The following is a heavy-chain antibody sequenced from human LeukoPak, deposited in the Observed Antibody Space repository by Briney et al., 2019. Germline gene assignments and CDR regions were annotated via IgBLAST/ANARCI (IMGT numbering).Heavy chain of an antibody. Sequence: ASVKVSCKASGYTFTSYDINWVRQATGQGLEWVGWMNPNSDKTDNAQKFQGRVTMTRNTSISTAYMELSSLTSEDTAVYYCARWAGSYYYYYMDVWGKGTTVTISS. J-gene: IGHJ6*03. CDR1: GYTFTSYD. CDR3: ARWAGSYYYYYMDV. D-gene: IGHD3-10*01. CDR2: MNPNSDKT. V-gene: IGHV1-8*02.